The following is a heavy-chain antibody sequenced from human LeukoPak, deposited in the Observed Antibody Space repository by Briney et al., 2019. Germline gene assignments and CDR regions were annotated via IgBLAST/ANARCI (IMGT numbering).Heavy chain of an antibody. CDR2: IIPIFGTA. CDR3: ARDLGPRSNYYDSSGYYFQFPVVPQGFDP. V-gene: IGHV1-69*06. D-gene: IGHD3-22*01. CDR1: GGTFSNYA. Sequence: SVKVSCKASGGTFSNYAISWARQAPGQGLEWMGGIIPIFGTANYAQKFRGRVTITADKSTRTAYMELSSLRSEDTAVYYCARDLGPRSNYYDSSGYYFQFPVVPQGFDPWGQGTLVTVSS. J-gene: IGHJ5*02.